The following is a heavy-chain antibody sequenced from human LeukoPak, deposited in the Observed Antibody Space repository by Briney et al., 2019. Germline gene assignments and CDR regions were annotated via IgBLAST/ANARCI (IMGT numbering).Heavy chain of an antibody. D-gene: IGHD6-6*01. J-gene: IGHJ4*02. CDR2: IIPIFGTA. CDR3: ARGYAEYSSSRGLDY. Sequence: SAKVSCKASGGTFSSYAISWVRQAPGQGLEWMGRIIPIFGTANYAQKFQGRVTITTDESTSTAYMELSSLRSEDTAVYYCARGYAEYSSSRGLDYWGQGTLVTVSS. V-gene: IGHV1-69*05. CDR1: GGTFSSYA.